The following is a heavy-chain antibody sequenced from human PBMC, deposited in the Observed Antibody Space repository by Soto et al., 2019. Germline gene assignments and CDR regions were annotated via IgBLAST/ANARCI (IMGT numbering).Heavy chain of an antibody. CDR1: GFTFIHYG. V-gene: IGHV3-33*01. CDR3: ARDGDTTGHYGSFDH. CDR2: FWSDGSDK. J-gene: IGHJ4*02. Sequence: GGSLRLSCATSGFTFIHYGIHWVRQAPGKGLEWVAVFWSDGSDKCYADSVKGRFIVSRDTSKNTPYLQMNSLRAEDTAVYYCARDGDTTGHYGSFDHWGPGTLVTVSS. D-gene: IGHD3-22*01.